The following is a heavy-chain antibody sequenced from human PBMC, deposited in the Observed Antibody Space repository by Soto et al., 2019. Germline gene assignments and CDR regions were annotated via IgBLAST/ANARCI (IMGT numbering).Heavy chain of an antibody. CDR3: ARGGPRITIFGVAPQDV. J-gene: IGHJ6*02. D-gene: IGHD3-3*01. CDR1: GFTFSSYG. Sequence: GGSLRLSCAASGFTFSSYGMHWVRQAPGKGLEWVAVIWYDGSNKYYADSVKGRFTISRDNSKNTLYLQMNSLRAEDTAVYYCARGGPRITIFGVAPQDVWGQGTTVTVSS. V-gene: IGHV3-33*01. CDR2: IWYDGSNK.